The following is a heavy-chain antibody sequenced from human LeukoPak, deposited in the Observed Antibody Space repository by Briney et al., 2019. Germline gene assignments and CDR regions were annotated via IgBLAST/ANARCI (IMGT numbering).Heavy chain of an antibody. V-gene: IGHV1-58*02. D-gene: IGHD1-26*01. Sequence: VASVKVSCKASGFTFTSSAMQWVRQARGQRLEWIGWIVVGSGNTNYAQKFQERVTITRDMSTSTAYMELSSLRSEDTAVYYCAAVVGATRIDYWGQGTLVTVSS. CDR1: GFTFTSSA. CDR3: AAVVGATRIDY. CDR2: IVVGSGNT. J-gene: IGHJ4*02.